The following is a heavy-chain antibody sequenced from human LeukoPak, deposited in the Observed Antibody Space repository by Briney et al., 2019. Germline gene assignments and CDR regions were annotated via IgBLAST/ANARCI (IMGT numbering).Heavy chain of an antibody. CDR1: GDSFSSNSTA. Sequence: SQTLSLTCAISGDSFSSNSTAWNWKTQGPWIGLEWLGRTWYRSKWYNDYAVFVKSRITINPDTSKNQFSLQLKSVTPEDTAVYYCARGHIAVADFDYWGQGTLVTVSS. CDR3: ARGHIAVADFDY. CDR2: TWYRSKWYN. D-gene: IGHD6-19*01. J-gene: IGHJ4*02. V-gene: IGHV6-1*01.